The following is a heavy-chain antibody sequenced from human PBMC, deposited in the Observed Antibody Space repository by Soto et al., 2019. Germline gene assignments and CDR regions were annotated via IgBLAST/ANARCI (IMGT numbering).Heavy chain of an antibody. J-gene: IGHJ5*02. V-gene: IGHV4-59*08. CDR1: GGSISSYY. CDR2: IYYSGST. CDR3: ARHPSDFWFDP. D-gene: IGHD2-21*02. Sequence: SETLSLTCTVSGGSISSYYWSWIRQPPGKGLEWLGYIYYSGSTSYNPSLKSRVTISVDTSKNQFSLKLSSVTAADTAVYYCARHPSDFWFDPWGQGTLVTVSS.